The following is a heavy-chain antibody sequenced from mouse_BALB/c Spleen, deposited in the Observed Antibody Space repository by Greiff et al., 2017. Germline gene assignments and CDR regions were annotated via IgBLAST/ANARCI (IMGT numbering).Heavy chain of an antibody. D-gene: IGHD1-1*01. CDR1: GYTFTSYY. V-gene: IGHV1S81*02. J-gene: IGHJ2*01. Sequence: QVQLQQSGAELVKPGASVKLSCKASGYTFTSYYMYWVKQRPGQGLEWIGEINPSNGGTNFNEKFKSKATLTVDKSSSTAYMQLSSLTSEDSAVYYCTRRDYYGSSGYWGQGTTLTGSS. CDR2: INPSNGGT. CDR3: TRRDYYGSSGY.